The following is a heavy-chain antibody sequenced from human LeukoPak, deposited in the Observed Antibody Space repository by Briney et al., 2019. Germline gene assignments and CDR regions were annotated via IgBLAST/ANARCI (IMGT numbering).Heavy chain of an antibody. Sequence: PGGSLRLSCAASGFTFNNYEMNWVRQAPGKGLEWVSYISSSGSTIYYADSVKGRFTISRDNAKNSLYLQMNSLRAEDTAVYHCATYCSGGDCYRFDYWGQGTLVTVSS. CDR1: GFTFNNYE. CDR2: ISSSGSTI. D-gene: IGHD2-15*01. J-gene: IGHJ4*02. V-gene: IGHV3-48*03. CDR3: ATYCSGGDCYRFDY.